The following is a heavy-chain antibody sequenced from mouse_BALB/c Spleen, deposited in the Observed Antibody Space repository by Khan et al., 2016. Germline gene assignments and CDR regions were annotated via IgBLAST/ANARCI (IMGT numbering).Heavy chain of an antibody. J-gene: IGHJ3*01. CDR3: ADALFVY. Sequence: QVQLKQSGAELARPGASVRLSCKASGYTSANYWMQWVKQRPGQGLEWIGSIYPGDGDTRYSQKFKDKATLTADKSSSSAYMHLRSVASEDSAVDYCADALFVYWGQGTLVTVSA. CDR1: GYTSANYW. CDR2: IYPGDGDT. V-gene: IGHV1-87*01.